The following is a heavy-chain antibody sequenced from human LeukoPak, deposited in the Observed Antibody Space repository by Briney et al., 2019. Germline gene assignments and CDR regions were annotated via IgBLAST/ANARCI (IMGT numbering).Heavy chain of an antibody. CDR3: ATNAVLWFGELTHPFDY. CDR2: FDPEDGET. D-gene: IGHD3-10*01. CDR1: GYTLTELS. J-gene: IGHJ4*02. Sequence: AXXKVSCKVSGYTLTELSMHWVRQAPGKGLEWMGGFDPEDGETIYAQKFKGRVTMTEDTSTDTAYMELSSLRSEDTAVYYCATNAVLWFGELTHPFDYWGQGTLVTVSS. V-gene: IGHV1-24*01.